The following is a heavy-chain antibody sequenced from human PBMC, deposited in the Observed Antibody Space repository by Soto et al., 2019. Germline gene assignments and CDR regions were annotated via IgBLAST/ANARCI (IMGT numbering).Heavy chain of an antibody. CDR3: ACPMVDDSSGYSFDY. J-gene: IGHJ4*02. Sequence: QVQLVQSGAEVKKPGSSVKVSCKASGGTFSSYTISWVRQAPGQGLEWMGRIIPIPGIANYAQKFQGRVTITADKSTSTGYVELSSLRSEDTAVYYCACPMVDDSSGYSFDYWGQGTLVTVSS. CDR2: IIPIPGIA. V-gene: IGHV1-69*02. D-gene: IGHD3-22*01. CDR1: GGTFSSYT.